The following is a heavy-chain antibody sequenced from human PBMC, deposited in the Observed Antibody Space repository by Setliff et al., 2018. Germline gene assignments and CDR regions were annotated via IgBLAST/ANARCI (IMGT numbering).Heavy chain of an antibody. V-gene: IGHV4-38-2*01. CDR3: ARTGTYRYFDY. D-gene: IGHD1-1*01. CDR1: DFSVSSVYY. Sequence: SETLSLTCAVSDFSVSSVYYWGWIRQPPGKGLEWIANVYYSGSTYYNPSLESRVAMSVDTSKSQFSLNLYSVTAADTAVYYCARTGTYRYFDYWGRGTLVTVSS. J-gene: IGHJ4*02. CDR2: VYYSGST.